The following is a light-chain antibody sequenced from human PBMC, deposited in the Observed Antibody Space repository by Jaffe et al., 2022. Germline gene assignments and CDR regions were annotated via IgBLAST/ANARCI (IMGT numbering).Light chain of an antibody. CDR3: QQRFT. CDR1: QSVSSY. V-gene: IGKV3-11*01. Sequence: EIVLTQSPATLSLSPGERATLSCRASQSVSSYLAWYQQKPGQAPRLLIYDASNRATGIPARFSGSGSGTDFTLTISSLEPEDFAVYYCQQRFTFGPGTKVDIK. J-gene: IGKJ3*01. CDR2: DAS.